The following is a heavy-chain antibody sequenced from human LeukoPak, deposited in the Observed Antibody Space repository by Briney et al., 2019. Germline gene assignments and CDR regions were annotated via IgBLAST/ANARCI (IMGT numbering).Heavy chain of an antibody. V-gene: IGHV3-13*01. Sequence: PGGSLRLSCVASGFTFSSHDMHWVRQPPGKGLEWVAGIGTAADTYYPGSVKARFTISRDDAKNSLYLQMNSLGAGDTAVSFCARAKGGGAILDIWGQGAMVTVSS. CDR2: IGTAADT. CDR3: ARAKGGGAILDI. D-gene: IGHD3-16*01. J-gene: IGHJ3*02. CDR1: GFTFSSHD.